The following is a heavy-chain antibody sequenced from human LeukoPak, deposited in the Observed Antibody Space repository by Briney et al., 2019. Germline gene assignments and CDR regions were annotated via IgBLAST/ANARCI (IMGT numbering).Heavy chain of an antibody. V-gene: IGHV3-23*01. CDR3: AITYYYDTSGSSYYFDY. Sequence: GGSLRLSCAVSGFTLTNHGVSWVRQAPGKGLEWVSTISGGGGSTYYADSVKGRFTISRDNSKNTLYLQVNSLRAEDTAVYYCAITYYYDTSGSSYYFDYWGQGTLVTVSS. CDR2: ISGGGGST. J-gene: IGHJ4*02. D-gene: IGHD3-22*01. CDR1: GFTLTNHG.